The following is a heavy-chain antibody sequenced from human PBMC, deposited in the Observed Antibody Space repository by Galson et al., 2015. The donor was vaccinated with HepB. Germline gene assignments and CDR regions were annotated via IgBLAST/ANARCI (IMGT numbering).Heavy chain of an antibody. CDR1: GYRFSSFW. J-gene: IGHJ4*02. Sequence: QSGAEVKKPGESLRISCKGSGYRFSSFWISWVRQMPGKGLEWMGRIDPSDSYTNYSPSLQGHVTISGDKSISTVYLQWGSLKASDTAMYYCARHDGRFGELRYEHWGQGTLVTVSS. V-gene: IGHV5-10-1*01. CDR2: IDPSDSYT. CDR3: ARHDGRFGELRYEH. D-gene: IGHD3-10*01.